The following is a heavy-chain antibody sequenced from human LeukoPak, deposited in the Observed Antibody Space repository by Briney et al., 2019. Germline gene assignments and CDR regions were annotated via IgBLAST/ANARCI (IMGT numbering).Heavy chain of an antibody. J-gene: IGHJ5*02. V-gene: IGHV3-9*01. CDR3: AKAPAAQWLLNNWFDP. Sequence: GGSLRLSCAASGFTFDDYAMHWVRQAPGKGLEWVSGISWNSGSIGYADSVKGRFTISRDNAKNSLYLQMNSLRAEDTALYYCAKAPAAQWLLNNWFDPWGQGTLVTVSS. D-gene: IGHD6-19*01. CDR2: ISWNSGSI. CDR1: GFTFDDYA.